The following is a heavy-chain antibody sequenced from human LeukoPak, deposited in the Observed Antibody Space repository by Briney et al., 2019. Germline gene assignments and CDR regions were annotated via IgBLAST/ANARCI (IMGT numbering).Heavy chain of an antibody. CDR3: ASLIAAAGSGAFDI. Sequence: GGSLRLSCAASGFTVSSNYMNWVRQAPGKGLEWVSVTYSGGNTYYADSVKGRFTISRDNSKNTLYLQMNSLRAEDTAVYYCASLIAAAGSGAFDIWGQGTMVTVSS. CDR2: TYSGGNT. J-gene: IGHJ3*02. V-gene: IGHV3-66*02. CDR1: GFTVSSNY. D-gene: IGHD6-13*01.